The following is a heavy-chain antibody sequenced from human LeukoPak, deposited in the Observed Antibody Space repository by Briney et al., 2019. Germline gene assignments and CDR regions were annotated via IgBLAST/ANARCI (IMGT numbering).Heavy chain of an antibody. CDR2: SNHSGST. CDR1: GGSFSGYY. CDR3: ARATLVYYDSSGYYQA. J-gene: IGHJ4*02. Sequence: KPSETLSLTCAVYGGSFSGYYWSWIRKPPGKGLEWIGESNHSGSTNYNPSLKSRVTISVDTSKNQFSLKLSSVTAADTAVYYCARATLVYYDSSGYYQAWGQGTLVTVSS. D-gene: IGHD3-22*01. V-gene: IGHV4-34*01.